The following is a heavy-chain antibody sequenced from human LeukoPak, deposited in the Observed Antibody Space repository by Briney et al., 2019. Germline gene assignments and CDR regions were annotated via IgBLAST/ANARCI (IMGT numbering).Heavy chain of an antibody. V-gene: IGHV3-23*01. CDR2: ISGSGDNT. J-gene: IGHJ5*01. Sequence: PGGSLRLSCAASGFIFSNFAMSWVRQAPGKGLEWVSAISGSGDNTYYADSVRGRFTISRDNSKDTLYLQMNNLRAVDTAMYYCAKDGRYYFGSGSYPFDSWGQGTRVTVSS. CDR1: GFIFSNFA. D-gene: IGHD3-10*01. CDR3: AKDGRYYFGSGSYPFDS.